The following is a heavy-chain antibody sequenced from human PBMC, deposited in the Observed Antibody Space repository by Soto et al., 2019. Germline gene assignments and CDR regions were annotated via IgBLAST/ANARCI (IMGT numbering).Heavy chain of an antibody. Sequence: PGGSLRLACAGSGFIFGDSYMSLIRQAPGKGLEWLSYISPGSRYPAYADSVKGRFTISRDNAKNCLYLQMNSLRAEDTALYYCAKDAVGATFGDAFDIWGQGTMVTVSS. CDR1: GFIFGDSY. V-gene: IGHV3-11*05. J-gene: IGHJ3*02. CDR3: AKDAVGATFGDAFDI. CDR2: ISPGSRYP. D-gene: IGHD1-26*01.